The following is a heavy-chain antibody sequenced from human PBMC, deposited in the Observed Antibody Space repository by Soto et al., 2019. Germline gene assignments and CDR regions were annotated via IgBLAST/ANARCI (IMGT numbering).Heavy chain of an antibody. V-gene: IGHV4-59*08. J-gene: IGHJ3*02. CDR1: GGSISIYY. CDR3: ASWAKRITIFGVVSGAFDI. CDR2: IYYSGST. D-gene: IGHD3-3*01. Sequence: SETLSLTCTVSGGSISIYYWSWIRQPPGKGLEWIGYIYYSGSTNYNPSLKSRVTISVDTSKNQFSLKLSSVTAADTAVYYCASWAKRITIFGVVSGAFDIWGQGTMVTVSS.